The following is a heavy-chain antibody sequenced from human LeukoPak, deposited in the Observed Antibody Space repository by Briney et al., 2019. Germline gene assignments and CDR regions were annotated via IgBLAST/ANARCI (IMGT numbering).Heavy chain of an antibody. J-gene: IGHJ3*02. Sequence: ASVKVSCKASGYTFTGYYMHWVRQAPGQGLEWMGWIIPNSGGTNYAQKFQGRVTMTRDTSISTAYMELSRLRSDDRAVYYCARDRTIETGDDAFDIWGQGTMVTVSS. CDR3: ARDRTIETGDDAFDI. CDR2: IIPNSGGT. D-gene: IGHD7-27*01. V-gene: IGHV1-2*02. CDR1: GYTFTGYY.